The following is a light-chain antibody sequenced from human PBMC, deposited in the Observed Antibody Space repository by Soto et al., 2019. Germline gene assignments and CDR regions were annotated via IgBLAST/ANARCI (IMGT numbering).Light chain of an antibody. CDR3: QQYGSSGT. J-gene: IGKJ1*01. CDR1: QSINSN. Sequence: EIVMTQSPVTLSVSPGERATLSCRASQSINSNLAWYQQKPGQAPSLLIYGASNRATGIPDRFSGSGSETDFTLTISRLEPEDFAVYYCQQYGSSGTFGQGTKVDIK. CDR2: GAS. V-gene: IGKV3-20*01.